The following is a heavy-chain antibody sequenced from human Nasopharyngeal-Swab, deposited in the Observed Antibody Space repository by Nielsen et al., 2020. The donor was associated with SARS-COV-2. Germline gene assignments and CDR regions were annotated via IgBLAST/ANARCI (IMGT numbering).Heavy chain of an antibody. V-gene: IGHV3-9*01. CDR3: ASRWGAAAGGQAFDI. J-gene: IGHJ3*02. CDR2: ISWNSGSI. CDR1: GFTFDDYA. Sequence: SLKISCAASGFTFDDYAMHWVRQAPGKGLEWVSGISWNSGSIGYADSVKGRFTISRDNAKNSLYLQMNSLRAEDTALYYCASRWGAAAGGQAFDIWGQGTMVTVSS. D-gene: IGHD6-13*01.